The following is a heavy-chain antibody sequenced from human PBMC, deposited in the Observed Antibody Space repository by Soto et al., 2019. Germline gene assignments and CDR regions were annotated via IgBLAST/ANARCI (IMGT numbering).Heavy chain of an antibody. D-gene: IGHD3-10*01. CDR3: ARVVRGVIIPNNWFDP. CDR2: ISSSGSTI. Sequence: PGGSLRLSCAASGFTFSSYEMNWVRQAPGKGLEWVSYISSSGSTIYYADSVKGRFTISRDNAKNSLYLQMSSLRAEDTAVYYCARVVRGVIIPNNWFDPWGQGTLVTVSS. V-gene: IGHV3-48*03. CDR1: GFTFSSYE. J-gene: IGHJ5*02.